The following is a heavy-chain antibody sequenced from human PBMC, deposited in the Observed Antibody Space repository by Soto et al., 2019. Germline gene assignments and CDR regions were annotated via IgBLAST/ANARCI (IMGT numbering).Heavy chain of an antibody. J-gene: IGHJ3*02. Sequence: GGSLRDFFFAFIFPFSPSALHCVHKATGKGLKYVSTISSNGGSTYYADSVKGRFTISRDNSKNTLYLQMSSLRAEDTAVYYCVKYYFDSSGYYGLNAFDIWGQGTMVTVSS. V-gene: IGHV3-64D*06. D-gene: IGHD3-22*01. CDR2: ISSNGGST. CDR1: IFPFSPSA. CDR3: VKYYFDSSGYYGLNAFDI.